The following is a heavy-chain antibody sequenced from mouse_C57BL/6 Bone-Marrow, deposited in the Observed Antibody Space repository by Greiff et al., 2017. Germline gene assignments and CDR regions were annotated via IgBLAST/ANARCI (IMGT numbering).Heavy chain of an antibody. CDR1: GYTFTSYG. CDR3: ARLYDGYDGAMDY. J-gene: IGHJ4*01. Sequence: VKLMESGAELARPGASVKLSCKASGYTFTSYGISWVKQRTGQGLEWIGEIYPRSGNTYYNEKFKGKATLTADKSSSTAYMELRSLTCEDSAVYFCARLYDGYDGAMDYWGQGTSVTVSS. D-gene: IGHD2-3*01. CDR2: IYPRSGNT. V-gene: IGHV1-81*01.